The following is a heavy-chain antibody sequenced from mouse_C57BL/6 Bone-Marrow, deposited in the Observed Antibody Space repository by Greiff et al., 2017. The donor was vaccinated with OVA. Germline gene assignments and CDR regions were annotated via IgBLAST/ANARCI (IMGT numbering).Heavy chain of an antibody. Sequence: VQLQQPGASVKLSCKASGYTFTSYWMQWVKQRPGQGLEWIGEIDPSDSYTNYNQKFKGKATLTVDTSSSTAYMQLSSLTSEDSAVYYCARWLLRNYAMDYWGQGTSVTVSS. CDR3: ARWLLRNYAMDY. CDR2: IDPSDSYT. V-gene: IGHV1-50*01. CDR1: GYTFTSYW. J-gene: IGHJ4*01. D-gene: IGHD2-3*01.